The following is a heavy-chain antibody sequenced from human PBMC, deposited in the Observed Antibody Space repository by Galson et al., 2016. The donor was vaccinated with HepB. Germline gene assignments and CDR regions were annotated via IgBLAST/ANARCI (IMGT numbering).Heavy chain of an antibody. Sequence: SLKLSCAASGFTFSDYAMNWVRQAPGKGLEWISHNIREHNLIDYADSVKGRFTVSIDNGKNSLYLQLNSLRVEDTAVYYCVRAHDWAFDYWGQGLLVTVSS. CDR1: GFTFSDYA. CDR3: VRAHDWAFDY. D-gene: IGHD3-9*01. J-gene: IGHJ4*02. CDR2: NIREHNLI. V-gene: IGHV3-48*01.